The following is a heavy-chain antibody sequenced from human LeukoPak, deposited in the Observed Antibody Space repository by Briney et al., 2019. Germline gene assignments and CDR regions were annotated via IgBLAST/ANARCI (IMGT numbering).Heavy chain of an antibody. CDR3: ARDSHYYYDSSGYADY. J-gene: IGHJ4*02. V-gene: IGHV1-18*01. CDR2: ISAYNGNT. CDR1: GYTFTSYG. D-gene: IGHD3-22*01. Sequence: GASVTVSCKASGYTFTSYGISWVRQAPGQGLEWMGWISAYNGNTNYAQKLQGRVTITTDTSTSTAYMELRSLRSDDTAVYYCARDSHYYYDSSGYADYWGQGTLVTVSS.